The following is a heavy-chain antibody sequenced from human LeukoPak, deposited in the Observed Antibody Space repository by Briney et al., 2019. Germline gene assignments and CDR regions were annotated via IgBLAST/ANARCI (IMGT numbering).Heavy chain of an antibody. D-gene: IGHD2-2*01. J-gene: IGHJ4*02. CDR2: IGFGGII. CDR1: ASGFSFSSYE. V-gene: IGHV3-48*03. Sequence: GGSLRLSCAASGSASGFSFSSYEMSWVRQAPGKGLEWVAYIGFGGIIYYEDSVRGRFTISRDNAKNSLYLQMNSLRAEDTAVYYCARDQGYCSSTSCLTLEYYFDYWGQGTLVTVSS. CDR3: ARDQGYCSSTSCLTLEYYFDY.